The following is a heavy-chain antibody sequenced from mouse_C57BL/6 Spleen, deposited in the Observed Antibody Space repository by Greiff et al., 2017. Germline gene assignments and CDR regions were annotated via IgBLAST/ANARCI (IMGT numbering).Heavy chain of an antibody. D-gene: IGHD2-14*01. V-gene: IGHV1-72*01. J-gene: IGHJ4*01. CDR2: IDPTSGGT. Sequence: QVQLQQPGAELVKPGASVKLSCKASGFTFTSYWMHWVKQRPERGLEWIGRIDPTSGGTKYPDKFKSTATLTVAKPSSTAYMQLSSLTSEDSAVYYCAREGNYAMDYWGQGTSVTVSS. CDR3: AREGNYAMDY. CDR1: GFTFTSYW.